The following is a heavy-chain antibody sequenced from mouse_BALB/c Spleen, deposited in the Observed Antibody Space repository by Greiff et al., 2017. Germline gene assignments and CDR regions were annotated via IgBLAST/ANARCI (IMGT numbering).Heavy chain of an antibody. CDR1: GFTFSDYY. CDR3: ARERAYGKTGAMDY. CDR2: ISDGGSYT. Sequence: EVNVVESGGGLVKPGGSLKLSCAASGFTFSDYYMYWVRQTPEKRLEWVATISDGGSYTYYPDSVKGRFTISRDNAKNNLYLQMSSLKSEDTAMYYCARERAYGKTGAMDYWGQGTSVTVSS. V-gene: IGHV5-4*02. D-gene: IGHD2-10*02. J-gene: IGHJ4*01.